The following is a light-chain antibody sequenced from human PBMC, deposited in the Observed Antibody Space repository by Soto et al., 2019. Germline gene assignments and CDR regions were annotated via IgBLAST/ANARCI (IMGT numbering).Light chain of an antibody. J-gene: IGKJ1*01. CDR1: QSVSTN. Sequence: EIVMTQSPATLSVSPGERATLSCRASQSVSTNLAWYQHKPGQAPGLLIYEASTRAADIPVRFSGSGSGRQFTLTISSLQSEDFAVYYCHQYNDGPGGTFGQGTK. CDR3: HQYNDGPGGT. CDR2: EAS. V-gene: IGKV3-15*01.